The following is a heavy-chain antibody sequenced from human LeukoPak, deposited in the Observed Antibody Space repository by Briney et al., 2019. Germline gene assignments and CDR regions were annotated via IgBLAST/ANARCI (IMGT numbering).Heavy chain of an antibody. V-gene: IGHV3-33*08. CDR1: GFTFANAW. CDR3: ARDGGFSGSYLVY. CDR2: IWYDGSNK. Sequence: PGGSLRLSCAGSGFTFANAWMNWVRQPPGKGLEWVAVIWYDGSNKYYADSVKGRFTISRDNSKNTLYLQMNSLRAEDTAVYYCARDGGFSGSYLVYWGQGTLVTVSS. J-gene: IGHJ4*02. D-gene: IGHD1-26*01.